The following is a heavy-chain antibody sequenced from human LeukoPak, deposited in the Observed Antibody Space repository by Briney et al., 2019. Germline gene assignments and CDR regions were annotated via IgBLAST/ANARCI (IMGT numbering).Heavy chain of an antibody. CDR3: ARGDTAMVTFDY. CDR1: GFSVRSNY. J-gene: IGHJ4*02. D-gene: IGHD5-18*01. Sequence: GGSLRPSCAASGFSVRSNYMSWVRQAPGKRLESVAVIHGGGTTLYADSVKGRFTISRDNSKNTLYLQMNSLRAEDTAVYYCARGDTAMVTFDYWGQGTLVTVSS. CDR2: IHGGGTT. V-gene: IGHV3-66*01.